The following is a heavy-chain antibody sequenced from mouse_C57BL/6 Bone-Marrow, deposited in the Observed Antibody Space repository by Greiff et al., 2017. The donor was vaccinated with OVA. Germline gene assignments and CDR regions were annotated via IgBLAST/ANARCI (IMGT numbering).Heavy chain of an antibody. CDR2: IDPANDNT. Sequence: EVQLQQSVAELVRPGASVKLSCTASGFNIKNTYMHWVKQRPEQGLEWIGRIDPANDNTKYAPNFQGKATMTADTSSNTAYLQLSSLASEDTAVYCCARGNVGSSFYAMDYWGQGTSVTVSS. D-gene: IGHD1-1*01. J-gene: IGHJ4*01. CDR3: ARGNVGSSFYAMDY. V-gene: IGHV14-3*01. CDR1: GFNIKNTY.